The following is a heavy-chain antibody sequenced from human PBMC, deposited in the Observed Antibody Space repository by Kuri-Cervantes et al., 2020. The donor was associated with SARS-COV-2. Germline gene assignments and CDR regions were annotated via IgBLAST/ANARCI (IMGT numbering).Heavy chain of an antibody. V-gene: IGHV3-30*01. CDR1: GFTFSSYA. Sequence: GGSLRLSCAASGFTFSSYAMHWVRQAPGKGLEWVAVISYDGSNKYYADSVEGRFTISRDNSTNTLYLQMNSLRAEDTAVYYCARGGGYSSSAHQFDYWGQGTLVTVSS. CDR2: ISYDGSNK. D-gene: IGHD6-6*01. J-gene: IGHJ4*02. CDR3: ARGGGYSSSAHQFDY.